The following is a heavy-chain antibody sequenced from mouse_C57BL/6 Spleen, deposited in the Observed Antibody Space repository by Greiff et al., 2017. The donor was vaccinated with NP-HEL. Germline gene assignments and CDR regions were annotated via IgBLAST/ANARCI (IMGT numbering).Heavy chain of an antibody. CDR2: INPNNGGT. D-gene: IGHD2-4*01. CDR1: GYTFTDYN. CDR3: AREGDYDVGYYAMDY. Sequence: VQLKQSGPELVKPGASVKIPCKASGYTFTDYNMDWVKQSHGKSLEWIGDINPNNGGTIYNQKFKGKDTLTVDKSSSTAYMERRSLTSEDTAVYYCAREGDYDVGYYAMDYWGQGTSVTVSS. J-gene: IGHJ4*01. V-gene: IGHV1-18*01.